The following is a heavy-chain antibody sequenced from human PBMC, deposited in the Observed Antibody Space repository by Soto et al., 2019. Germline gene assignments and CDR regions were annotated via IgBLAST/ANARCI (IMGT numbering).Heavy chain of an antibody. CDR3: AKFTGTTIDY. CDR1: GIIFSSYA. D-gene: IGHD1-1*01. V-gene: IGHV3-23*01. J-gene: IGHJ4*02. Sequence: GGSLRLSCAASGIIFSSYAMNWVRQAPGKGLEWVSAISGNGGSTYYSDSVKGRFTISRDNSKNTLYLQMNSLRAEDTAVYYCAKFTGTTIDYWGQGTLVTVSS. CDR2: ISGNGGST.